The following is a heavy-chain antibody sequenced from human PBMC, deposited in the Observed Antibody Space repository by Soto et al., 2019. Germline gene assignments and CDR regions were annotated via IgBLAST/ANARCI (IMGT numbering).Heavy chain of an antibody. D-gene: IGHD3-10*01. CDR2: ISYDGSNK. CDR1: GFTFSSYG. V-gene: IGHV3-30*18. CDR3: AKEGGYYGSGSYSVGENYYGMDV. Sequence: QVQLVESGGGVVQPGRSLRLSCAASGFTFSSYGMHWVRQAPGKGLEWVAVISYDGSNKYYADSVKGRFTISRDNSKNPLYMQSNSLRAEDTAVYYCAKEGGYYGSGSYSVGENYYGMDVWGQGTTVTVSS. J-gene: IGHJ6*02.